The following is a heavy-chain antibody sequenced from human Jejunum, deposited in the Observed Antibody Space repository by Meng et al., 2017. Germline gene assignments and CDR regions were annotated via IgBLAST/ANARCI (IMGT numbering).Heavy chain of an antibody. J-gene: IGHJ2*01. CDR2: IGRGGDT. Sequence: GESLKISCAASGFTFSRSDMHWVRQATGEGLEWLSAIGRGGDTYYSGSVSGRFTISRENAKSSLYLQMNSLTAGDTAIYYCAREIHDDISTGWHFDIWGRGTLGTGAS. CDR1: GFTFSRSD. D-gene: IGHD3-22*01. CDR3: AREIHDDISTGWHFDI. V-gene: IGHV3-13*01.